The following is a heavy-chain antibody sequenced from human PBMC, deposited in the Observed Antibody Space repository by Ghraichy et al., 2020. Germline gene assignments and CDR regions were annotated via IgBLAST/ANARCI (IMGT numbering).Heavy chain of an antibody. CDR1: GGSISSGGYY. J-gene: IGHJ4*02. CDR2: IYFSGSV. V-gene: IGHV4-31*03. D-gene: IGHD3-10*01. CDR3: ARGGGLYFPY. Sequence: SETLSLTCTVSGGSISSGGYYWSWIRQHPGKGLEWIGYIYFSGSVYYNPPLKSRATISVDTSKNQFSLRLSSVTAADTAVYYCARGGGLYFPYWGQGNLVTVSS.